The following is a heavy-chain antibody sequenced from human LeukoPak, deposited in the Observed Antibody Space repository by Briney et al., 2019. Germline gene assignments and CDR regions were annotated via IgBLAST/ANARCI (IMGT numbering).Heavy chain of an antibody. V-gene: IGHV4-30-4*01. Sequence: PSETLSLTCTVSGGSVSSGDYYWTWIRQPPGKGLEWIGYIYYSGSVYYNPSLGGRVTISVDTSKNQFSLKLSSVTAADTAVYYCAMTTVTQYYFDYWGQGTLVTVSS. CDR1: GGSVSSGDYY. D-gene: IGHD4-17*01. CDR2: IYYSGSV. CDR3: AMTTVTQYYFDY. J-gene: IGHJ4*02.